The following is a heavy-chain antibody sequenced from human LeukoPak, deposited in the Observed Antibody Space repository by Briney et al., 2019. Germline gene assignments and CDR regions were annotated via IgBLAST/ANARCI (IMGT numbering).Heavy chain of an antibody. V-gene: IGHV4-59*08. J-gene: IGHJ2*01. Sequence: PSETLSLTCTVSGGSISSYYWSWIRQPPGKGLEWIGYIYYSGSTNYNPSLESRVTISVDTSKNQFSLKLSSVTAADTAVYYCARHISAAAGYWYFDLWGRGTLVTVSS. CDR3: ARHISAAAGYWYFDL. CDR1: GGSISSYY. CDR2: IYYSGST. D-gene: IGHD6-13*01.